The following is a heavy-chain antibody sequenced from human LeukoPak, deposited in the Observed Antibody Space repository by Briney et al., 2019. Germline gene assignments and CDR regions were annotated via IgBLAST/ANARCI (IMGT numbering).Heavy chain of an antibody. CDR3: ARVHSYASGIEV. CDR1: GGSISSYY. V-gene: IGHV4-59*08. Sequence: SETLSLTCTVSGGSISSYYWSWIRQPPGKGLEWIGYIYYSGSTNYNPSLKSRVTISVDTSKNQFSLKLSSVTAADTAVYYCARVHSYASGIEVWGQGTTVTVSS. CDR2: IYYSGST. D-gene: IGHD3-16*01. J-gene: IGHJ6*02.